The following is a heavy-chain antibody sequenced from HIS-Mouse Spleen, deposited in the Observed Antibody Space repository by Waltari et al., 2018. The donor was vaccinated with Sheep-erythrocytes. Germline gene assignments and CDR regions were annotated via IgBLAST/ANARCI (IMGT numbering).Heavy chain of an antibody. CDR2: IYYSGST. D-gene: IGHD3-22*01. V-gene: IGHV4-39*01. CDR1: GGPISSSSYY. Sequence: QLQLQESGPGLVKPSEPLSLTCTVSGGPISSSSYYGGWIRQPPGKGLEWIGSIYYSGSTYYNPSLKSRVTISVDTSKNQFSLKLSSVTAADTAVYYCARLYYYDSSGYYFDYWGQGTLVTVSS. J-gene: IGHJ4*02. CDR3: ARLYYYDSSGYYFDY.